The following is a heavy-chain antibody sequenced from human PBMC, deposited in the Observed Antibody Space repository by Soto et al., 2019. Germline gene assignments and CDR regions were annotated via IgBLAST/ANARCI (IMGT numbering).Heavy chain of an antibody. CDR1: GYSISSGYY. CDR2: IYHSGST. D-gene: IGHD3-10*01. J-gene: IGHJ5*02. V-gene: IGHV4-38-2*02. Sequence: SETLSLTCAVSGYSISSGYYWGWIRQPPGKGLEWIGSIYHSGSTYYDPSLKSRVTISVDTSKNQFSLKLSSVTAADTAVYYCAREGPRITMVRARFDPWGQGTLVTVSS. CDR3: AREGPRITMVRARFDP.